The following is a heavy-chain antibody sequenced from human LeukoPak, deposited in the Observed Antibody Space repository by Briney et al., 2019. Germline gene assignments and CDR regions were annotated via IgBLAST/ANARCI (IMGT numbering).Heavy chain of an antibody. J-gene: IGHJ4*02. CDR2: VYTSGST. D-gene: IGHD5-12*01. Sequence: SETLSLTCIVSGGSLSSGSYYWNWIRQPAGKGLEWLGHVYTSGSTNYNPSLKSRVTILVDTSKNQFSLKLSSVTAADTAVYYCARARGYDLTFDYWGQGTLVTVSS. CDR3: ARARGYDLTFDY. V-gene: IGHV4-61*09. CDR1: GGSLSSGSYY.